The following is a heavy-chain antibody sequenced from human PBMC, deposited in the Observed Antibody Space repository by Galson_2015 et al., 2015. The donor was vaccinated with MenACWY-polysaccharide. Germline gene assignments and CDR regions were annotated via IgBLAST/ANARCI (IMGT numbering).Heavy chain of an antibody. CDR3: ARGMGATSRPNY. CDR2: MNPNSGNT. J-gene: IGHJ4*02. D-gene: IGHD1-26*01. Sequence: SVKVSCKASGYTFTSYDINWVRQATGQGLEWMGRMNPNSGNTGYAQKFQGRVTMTRNTSMSTAYMELSSLRSDDTAVYYCARGMGATSRPNYWGQVTLVIVSS. V-gene: IGHV1-8*01. CDR1: GYTFTSYD.